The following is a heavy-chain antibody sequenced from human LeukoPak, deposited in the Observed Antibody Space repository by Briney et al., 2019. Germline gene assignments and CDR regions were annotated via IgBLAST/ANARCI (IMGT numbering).Heavy chain of an antibody. CDR1: GFTFSSYS. CDR3: ARYYDFWNGYVDY. D-gene: IGHD3-3*01. V-gene: IGHV3-21*01. Sequence: GGSLRLSCAASGFTFSSYSMNWVRQAPGKGLEWVSSISSSSSYIYYADSVKGRFTISRDNAKNSLYLQMNSLRAEDTAVYYCARYYDFWNGYVDYWGQGTLVTVSS. J-gene: IGHJ4*02. CDR2: ISSSSSYI.